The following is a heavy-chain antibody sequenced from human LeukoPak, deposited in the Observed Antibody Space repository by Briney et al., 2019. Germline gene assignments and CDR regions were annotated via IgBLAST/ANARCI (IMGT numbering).Heavy chain of an antibody. D-gene: IGHD3-22*01. V-gene: IGHV4-38-2*01. CDR2: IYHSGST. CDR1: GYSISSGYY. CDR3: ARDRTYHYDSSGFPRPTYFDY. J-gene: IGHJ4*02. Sequence: SETLSLTCAVSGYSISSGYYWGWIRPPPGKGLEWIGSIYHSGSTYYNPSLESRVTMSVDTSKNQFSLKLNSVTAADTAVYYCARDRTYHYDSSGFPRPTYFDYWGQGTLVTVSS.